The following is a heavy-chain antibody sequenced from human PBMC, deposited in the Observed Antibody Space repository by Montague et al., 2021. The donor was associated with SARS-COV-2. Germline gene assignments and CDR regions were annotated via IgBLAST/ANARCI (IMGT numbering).Heavy chain of an antibody. J-gene: IGHJ3*02. CDR1: GDSVSSKSVA. D-gene: IGHD3-9*01. Sequence: CAISGDSVSSKSVAWNWIRQSPSRGLEWLGRTYYRSKWDSDYAXXXKXXLVITPDTSKNQVSLQLNSVIPEDTDVYFCASSGITLTGLDAFDIWGQGTMVTVSS. V-gene: IGHV6-1*01. CDR3: ASSGITLTGLDAFDI. CDR2: TYYRSKWDS.